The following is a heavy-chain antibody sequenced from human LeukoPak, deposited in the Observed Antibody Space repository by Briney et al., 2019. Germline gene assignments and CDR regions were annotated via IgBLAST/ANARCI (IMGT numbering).Heavy chain of an antibody. CDR1: GFTFSSYA. CDR2: ISESGDNT. Sequence: GGSLRLSCAASGFTFSSYAMSWVRQAPGKGLEWVSAISESGDNTYYADSVKGRFTISRDNSKSTLYLQLNSLRAEDTAIYYCAKGIHSTGYYPFDYWGQGTLVTVSS. V-gene: IGHV3-23*01. CDR3: AKGIHSTGYYPFDY. D-gene: IGHD3-22*01. J-gene: IGHJ4*02.